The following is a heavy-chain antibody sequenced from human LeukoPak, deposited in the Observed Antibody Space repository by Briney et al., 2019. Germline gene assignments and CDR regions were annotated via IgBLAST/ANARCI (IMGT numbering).Heavy chain of an antibody. Sequence: GGSLRLSCAASGFTFSIYAMSWVRQAPGKGLEWVAIISYDGSNEYYADSMKGRFTISRDNSKNTLYLQMNSLRAEDTAVYYCAKEEVYGSGSPLVDYWGRGTLVTVSS. V-gene: IGHV3-30*18. CDR2: ISYDGSNE. D-gene: IGHD3-10*01. J-gene: IGHJ4*02. CDR3: AKEEVYGSGSPLVDY. CDR1: GFTFSIYA.